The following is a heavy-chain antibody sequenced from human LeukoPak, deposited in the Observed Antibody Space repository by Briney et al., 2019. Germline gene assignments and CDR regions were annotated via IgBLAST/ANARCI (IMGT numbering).Heavy chain of an antibody. D-gene: IGHD2-2*01. CDR3: TTEEPYCSSTSCPSRDY. J-gene: IGHJ4*02. CDR1: GFTVSSNY. CDR2: IYSGGST. V-gene: IGHV3-53*01. Sequence: GGSLRLSCAASGFTVSSNYMSWVRQAPGKGLEWVSVIYSGGSTYYADSVKGRFTISRDNSKNTLYLQMNSLRAEDTAVYYCTTEEPYCSSTSCPSRDYWGQGTLVTVSS.